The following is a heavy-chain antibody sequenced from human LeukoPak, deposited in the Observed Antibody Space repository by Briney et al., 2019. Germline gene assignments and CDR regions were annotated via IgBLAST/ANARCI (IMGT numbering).Heavy chain of an antibody. CDR3: ARGDNFYYYGSGSYADY. CDR1: GYTFTGYY. D-gene: IGHD3-10*01. V-gene: IGHV1-2*02. CDR2: INPNSGGT. Sequence: ASVKVSCKASGYTFTGYYMHWVRQAPGQGLEWMGWINPNSGGTNYAQKFQGRVTMTRNTSISTAYMELSSLRSEDTAVYYCARGDNFYYYGSGSYADYWGQGTLVTVSS. J-gene: IGHJ4*02.